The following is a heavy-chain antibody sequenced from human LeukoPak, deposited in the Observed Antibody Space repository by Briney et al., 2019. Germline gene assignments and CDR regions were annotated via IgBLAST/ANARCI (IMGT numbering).Heavy chain of an antibody. Sequence: GGSLRLSCAPSGFTFSSYSMNWVRQAPGKGLEWVSSISRSSIYIYYADSVKGRFTISRENAKNSLYLQMNSLRAEDTAVYYCASAPSREYYYGIDVWGQGTTVTVSS. J-gene: IGHJ6*02. D-gene: IGHD2-2*01. CDR1: GFTFSSYS. CDR3: ASAPSREYYYGIDV. V-gene: IGHV3-21*01. CDR2: ISRSSIYI.